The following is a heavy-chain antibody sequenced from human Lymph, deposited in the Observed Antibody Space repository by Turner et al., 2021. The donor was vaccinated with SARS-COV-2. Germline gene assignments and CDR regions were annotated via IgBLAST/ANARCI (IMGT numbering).Heavy chain of an antibody. CDR1: GFTFSRHG. CDR2: LWYDGSDT. CDR3: ARESVVGATSGLDY. J-gene: IGHJ4*02. V-gene: IGHV3-33*01. Sequence: VRRVESGGGGVQPGRGLRLPCAASGFTFSRHGMHWVRQAPGKGLEWVAVLWYDGSDTYHADSVQGRFTISRDNSKNTLYLQMNSLRAEDTAVYYCARESVVGATSGLDYWGQGTLVTVSS. D-gene: IGHD1-26*01.